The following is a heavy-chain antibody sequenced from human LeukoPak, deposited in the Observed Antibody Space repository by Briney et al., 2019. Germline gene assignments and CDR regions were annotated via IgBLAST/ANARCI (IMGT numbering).Heavy chain of an antibody. J-gene: IGHJ4*02. Sequence: PGGSLRLSCAASGFSFSSYGMHWVRQAPGEGLEWVSAISGGGDSTFYGDSVTGRFTISRDNSKNTLYLQMNSLRAEDTAVYFCAKEGALVGATHFHYWGQGTLVTVSS. CDR3: AKEGALVGATHFHY. CDR2: ISGGGDST. D-gene: IGHD1-26*01. CDR1: GFSFSSYG. V-gene: IGHV3-23*02.